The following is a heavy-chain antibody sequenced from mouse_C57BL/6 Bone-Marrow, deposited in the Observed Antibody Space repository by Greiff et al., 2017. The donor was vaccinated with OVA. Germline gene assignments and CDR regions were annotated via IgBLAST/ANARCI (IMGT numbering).Heavy chain of an antibody. CDR1: GFTFSSYA. CDR3: ARDRDVWDYFDY. J-gene: IGHJ2*01. CDR2: ISDGGSYT. V-gene: IGHV5-4*01. D-gene: IGHD4-1*01. Sequence: EVKVEESGGGLVKPGGSLKLSCAASGFTFSSYAMSWVRQTPEKRLEWVATISDGGSYTYYPDNVKGRFTISRDNAKNNLYLQMSHLKSEDTAMYYCARDRDVWDYFDYWGQGTTLTVSS.